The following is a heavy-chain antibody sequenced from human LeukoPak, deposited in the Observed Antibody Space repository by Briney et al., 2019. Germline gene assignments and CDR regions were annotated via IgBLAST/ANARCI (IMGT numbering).Heavy chain of an antibody. CDR3: ARAYYYDSSVSCADY. J-gene: IGHJ4*02. CDR1: GFTFSSYW. D-gene: IGHD3-22*01. CDR2: INSDGSSA. V-gene: IGHV3-74*01. Sequence: GGSLRLSCAVSGFTFSSYWMHWVRQAAGKGLVWVSRINSDGSSASYADSVKGRFTISRDNAKNTLYLQMNSLRAEDTAVYYCARAYYYDSSVSCADYWGQGTLVSVSS.